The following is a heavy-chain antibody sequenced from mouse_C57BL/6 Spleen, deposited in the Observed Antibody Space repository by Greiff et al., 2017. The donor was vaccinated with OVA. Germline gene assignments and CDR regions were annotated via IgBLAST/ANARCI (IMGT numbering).Heavy chain of an antibody. CDR1: GYAFSSYW. J-gene: IGHJ2*01. CDR2: IYPGDGDT. V-gene: IGHV1-80*01. D-gene: IGHD1-1*01. Sequence: VQRVESGAELVKPGASVKISCKASGYAFSSYWMNWVKQRPGKGLEWIGQIYPGDGDTNYNGKFKGKATLTADKSSSTAYMQLSSLTSEDSAVYFCARYYGSSYHYFDYWGQGTTLTVSS. CDR3: ARYYGSSYHYFDY.